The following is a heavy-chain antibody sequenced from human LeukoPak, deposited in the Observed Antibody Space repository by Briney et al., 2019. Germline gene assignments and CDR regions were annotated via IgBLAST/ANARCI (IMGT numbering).Heavy chain of an antibody. V-gene: IGHV4-34*01. CDR2: INHSGST. J-gene: IGHJ5*02. CDR1: GGSFSGYY. Sequence: SETLSLTCAVYGGSFSGYYWSWIRQPPGKGLEWIGEINHSGSTYYNPSLKSRVTISVDTSKNQFSLKLSSVTAADTAVYYCAAEKMIVVVNWFDPWGQGTLVTVSS. CDR3: AAEKMIVVVNWFDP. D-gene: IGHD3-22*01.